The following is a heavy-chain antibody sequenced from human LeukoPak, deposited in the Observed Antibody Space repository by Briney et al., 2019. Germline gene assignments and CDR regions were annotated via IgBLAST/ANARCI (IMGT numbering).Heavy chain of an antibody. CDR3: AHRLQGGSFDY. J-gene: IGHJ4*02. V-gene: IGHV2-5*01. Sequence: SGPTLVKPTQTLTLTCTFSGFSLSTSGVGVGWIRQPPGKALEWLALIYWNDDMRYSPSLKSRLTITKDTSKNQVVLTMTNMDPVDTGTHYCAHRLQGGSFDYWGQGTLVTVSS. D-gene: IGHD3-16*01. CDR1: GFSLSTSGVG. CDR2: IYWNDDM.